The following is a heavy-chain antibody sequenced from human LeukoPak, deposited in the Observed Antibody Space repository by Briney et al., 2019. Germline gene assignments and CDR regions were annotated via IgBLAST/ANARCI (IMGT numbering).Heavy chain of an antibody. V-gene: IGHV3-20*04. J-gene: IGHJ4*02. Sequence: GGSLRLSCAASGFTFDDYGMSWVGQAPGKRLEWVSGINWNGGSTGYADSVKGRFTISRDNAKNSLYLQMNSLRAEDTALYYCARANGLLWGSYRYPFDYWGQGTLVTVSS. D-gene: IGHD3-16*02. CDR2: INWNGGST. CDR3: ARANGLLWGSYRYPFDY. CDR1: GFTFDDYG.